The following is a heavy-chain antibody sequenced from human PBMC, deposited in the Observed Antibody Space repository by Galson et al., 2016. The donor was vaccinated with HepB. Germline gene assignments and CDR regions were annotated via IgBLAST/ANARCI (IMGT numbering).Heavy chain of an antibody. D-gene: IGHD6-6*01. CDR3: ARDVAGDWYRGSSSPYPRDWFDP. V-gene: IGHV4-4*07. Sequence: SETLSLTCTVSGGSIRSYFWSWIRQSAGKGLQWIGRIYSAGSSTDDPSLRTHYNPSFKSRVTMSLDTSKNQIFLTVTSVTAADTAVYYCARDVAGDWYRGSSSPYPRDWFDPWGQGTRVTVSS. CDR2: IYSAGSSTDDPSLRT. CDR1: GGSIRSYF. J-gene: IGHJ5*02.